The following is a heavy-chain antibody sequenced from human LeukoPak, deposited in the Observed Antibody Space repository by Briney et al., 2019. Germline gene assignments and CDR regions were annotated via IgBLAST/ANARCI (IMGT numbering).Heavy chain of an antibody. J-gene: IGHJ4*02. V-gene: IGHV1-18*04. CDR3: ARDRRYYYDSSGYYAFDY. Sequence: GASVKVSCAASGYTFTGYYMHWVRQAPGQGLEWMGWISAYNGNTNYAQKLQGRVTMTTDTSTSTAYMELRSLRSDDTAVYYCARDRRYYYDSSGYYAFDYWGQGTLVTVSS. CDR1: GYTFTGYY. D-gene: IGHD3-22*01. CDR2: ISAYNGNT.